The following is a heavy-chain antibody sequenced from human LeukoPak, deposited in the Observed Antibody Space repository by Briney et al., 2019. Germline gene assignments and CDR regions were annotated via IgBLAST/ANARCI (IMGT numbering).Heavy chain of an antibody. CDR1: GFTFSSYG. D-gene: IGHD4-17*01. V-gene: IGHV3-30*02. J-gene: IGHJ4*02. Sequence: GGSLRLSCAASGFTFSSYGMHWVRQAPGKGLEWVAFIRYDGSNKYYADSVKGRFTISRDNSKNTLYLQMNIRRAEDTAVYYGARAYGDYSYYFDYWGQGTLVTVSS. CDR3: ARAYGDYSYYFDY. CDR2: IRYDGSNK.